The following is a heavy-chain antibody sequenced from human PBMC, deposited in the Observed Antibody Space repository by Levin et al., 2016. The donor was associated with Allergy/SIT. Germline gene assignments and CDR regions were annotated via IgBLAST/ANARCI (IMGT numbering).Heavy chain of an antibody. J-gene: IGHJ6*02. CDR3: ARHAYGMDV. Sequence: VRQMPGKGLEWMGRIDPSDSYTNYSPSFQGHVTISADKSISTAYLQWSSLKASDTAMYYCARHAYGMDVWGQGTTVTVS. V-gene: IGHV5-10-1*01. CDR2: IDPSDSYT. D-gene: IGHD2-8*01.